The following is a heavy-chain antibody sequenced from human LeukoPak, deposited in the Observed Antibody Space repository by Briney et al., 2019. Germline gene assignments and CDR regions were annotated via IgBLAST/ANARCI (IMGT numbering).Heavy chain of an antibody. V-gene: IGHV4-39*01. Sequence: SETLPLTCTVSGGSISSSSYYWGWIRQPPGKGLEWIGSIYYSGSTYYNPSLKSRVTISVDTSKNQFSLKLSSVTAADTAVYYCARHADCSSTSCYLDYWGQGTLVTVSS. CDR2: IYYSGST. CDR3: ARHADCSSTSCYLDY. D-gene: IGHD2-2*01. J-gene: IGHJ4*02. CDR1: GGSISSSSYY.